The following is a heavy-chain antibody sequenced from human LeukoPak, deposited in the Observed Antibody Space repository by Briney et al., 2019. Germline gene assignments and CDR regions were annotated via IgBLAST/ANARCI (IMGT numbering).Heavy chain of an antibody. D-gene: IGHD6-13*01. CDR2: MNPNSGNT. J-gene: IGHJ4*02. CDR1: GYTFTSYD. CDR3: ARYSSSSWYYFDY. Sequence: ASVKVSCEASGYTFTSYDINWVRQATGQGLEWMGWMNPNSGNTGYAQKFQGRVTMTRNTSISTAYMELSSLRSEDTAVYYCARYSSSSWYYFDYWGQGTLVTVSS. V-gene: IGHV1-8*01.